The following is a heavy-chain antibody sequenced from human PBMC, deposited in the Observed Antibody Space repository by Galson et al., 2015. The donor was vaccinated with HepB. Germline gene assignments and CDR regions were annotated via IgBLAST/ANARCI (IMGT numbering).Heavy chain of an antibody. CDR3: AREGVPYYYDSSGYYLMWYYYYMDV. V-gene: IGHV1-3*01. CDR2: INAGNGNT. CDR1: GYTFTSYA. Sequence: SVKVSCKASGYTFTSYAMHWVRQAPGQRLEWMGWINAGNGNTKYSQKFQGRVTITRDTSASTAYMELSSLRSEDTAVYYCAREGVPYYYDSSGYYLMWYYYYMDVWGKGTTVTVSS. D-gene: IGHD3-22*01. J-gene: IGHJ6*03.